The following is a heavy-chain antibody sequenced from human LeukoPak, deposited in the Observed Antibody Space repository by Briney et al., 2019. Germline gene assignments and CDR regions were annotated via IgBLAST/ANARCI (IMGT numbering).Heavy chain of an antibody. D-gene: IGHD3-10*01. CDR3: ARETYYYGSLNY. CDR1: GYTFTGYY. Sequence: ASVKVSCKASGYTFTGYYMHWVRQAPGQGLEWMGWINPNSGSTNYAQKFQGWVTMTRDTSISTAYMELSRLRSDDTAVYYCARETYYYGSLNYWGQGTLVTVSS. CDR2: INPNSGST. J-gene: IGHJ4*02. V-gene: IGHV1-2*04.